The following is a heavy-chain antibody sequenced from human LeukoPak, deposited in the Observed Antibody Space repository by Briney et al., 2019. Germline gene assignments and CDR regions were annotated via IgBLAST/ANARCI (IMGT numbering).Heavy chain of an antibody. CDR3: ARLWPPHEYDKWFDH. D-gene: IGHD2-2*01. CDR1: GGYISRSF. V-gene: IGHV4-59*13. CDR2: TYDGGRG. J-gene: IGHJ5*02. Sequence: PSETLSLTCIVSGGYISRSFWTWIRQAPGKGLELIGFTYDGGRGNYKPSLRSRVDISLDTSSNRYSLRLTSVTAADTGVYYCARLWPPHEYDKWFDHWGQGILVTVSS.